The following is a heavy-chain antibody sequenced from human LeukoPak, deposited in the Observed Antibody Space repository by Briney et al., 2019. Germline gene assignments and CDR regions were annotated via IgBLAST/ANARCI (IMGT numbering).Heavy chain of an antibody. V-gene: IGHV3-48*03. CDR1: GFTFSSYE. D-gene: IGHD3-10*01. CDR3: ARAGRVGYYYGSGTFSWFDP. Sequence: GGSLRLSCAASGFTFSSYEMNWLRQAPGKGLEWGSYISSSGSTIYYADSVKGRFTISRDNAKNSLYLQMNSLRAEDTAVYYCARAGRVGYYYGSGTFSWFDPWGQGTLVTVSS. J-gene: IGHJ5*02. CDR2: ISSSGSTI.